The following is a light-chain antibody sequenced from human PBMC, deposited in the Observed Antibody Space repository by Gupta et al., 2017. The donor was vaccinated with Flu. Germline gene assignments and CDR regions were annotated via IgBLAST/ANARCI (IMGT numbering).Light chain of an antibody. V-gene: IGKV3-15*01. CDR3: QQYNNWPPEIT. J-gene: IGKJ4*01. Sequence: EIVMTQSPSTLSVSPGESATLSCRASRSVSGNLAWYQQKPGQTPRLLIYGASTRASGIPARFSGSGSGTEFTLTISSLQSEDFAVYYCQQYNNWPPEITFVGGTKVEIK. CDR1: RSVSGN. CDR2: GAS.